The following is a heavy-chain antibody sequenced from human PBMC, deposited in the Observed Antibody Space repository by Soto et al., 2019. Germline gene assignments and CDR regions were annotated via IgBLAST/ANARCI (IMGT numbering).Heavy chain of an antibody. CDR1: GFTFSSYV. CDR2: ISTSGDRT. D-gene: IGHD6-19*01. CDR3: AKRWLWISFDP. Sequence: VQLLESGGGLGQPGGSLRLSCAGSGFTFSSYVMSWVRQAPGKGLEWVSSISTSGDRTYYADSVKGRFTISRDNSKNTLYLQMNSLRGEDTAVYYCAKRWLWISFDPWGQGTLVTVSS. J-gene: IGHJ5*02. V-gene: IGHV3-23*01.